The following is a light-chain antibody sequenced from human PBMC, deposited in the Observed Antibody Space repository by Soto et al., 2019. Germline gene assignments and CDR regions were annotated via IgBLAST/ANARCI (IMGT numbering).Light chain of an antibody. V-gene: IGKV4-1*01. CDR3: QQYYDWPIT. Sequence: DIVMTQSPDSLAVSLGERATINCKSSQSVLYSSNSNNYLAWYQQKPGQPPKLLIYWASTRESGVPDRFSGSGSGTEFTLTISSLQSEDFAVYYRQQYYDWPITFGQGTRLEIK. J-gene: IGKJ5*01. CDR2: WAS. CDR1: QSVLYSSNSNNY.